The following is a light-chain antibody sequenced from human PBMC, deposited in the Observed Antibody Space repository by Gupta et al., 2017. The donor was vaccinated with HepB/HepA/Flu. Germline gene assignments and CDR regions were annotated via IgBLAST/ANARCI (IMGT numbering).Light chain of an antibody. CDR2: AAS. Sequence: DIKMTQSPSSLSASVGDRVTITCRASQRISSYLYWYQQKPGKAPNLLIYAASRVKSGVPPRFSSSGCCTDFTLTISSRQHEYFATYYCQHSNSPPRTFGHGTEVDIK. J-gene: IGKJ3*01. CDR3: QHSNSPPRT. CDR1: QRISSY. V-gene: IGKV1-39*01.